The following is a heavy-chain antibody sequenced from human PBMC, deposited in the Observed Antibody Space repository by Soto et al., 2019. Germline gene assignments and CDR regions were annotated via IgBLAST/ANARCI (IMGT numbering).Heavy chain of an antibody. D-gene: IGHD2-21*01. CDR3: ARGAKGAYYVDV. CDR1: GFTFSDFW. V-gene: IGHV3-74*01. J-gene: IGHJ6*03. Sequence: EVQLVESGGGLVQPGGSLRLSCAASGFTFSDFWLHWVRQAPEKGLVWVSRIKSDGGSANYADSVKGRFTIFRDNAKNTVSLPMDSLRAEDTAVYYCARGAKGAYYVDVWGKGTTVTVSS. CDR2: IKSDGGSA.